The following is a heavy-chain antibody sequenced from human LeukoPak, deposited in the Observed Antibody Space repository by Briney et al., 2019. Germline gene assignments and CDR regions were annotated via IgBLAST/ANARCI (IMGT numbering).Heavy chain of an antibody. CDR3: ARDRKYRVEMATITDY. Sequence: ASVKVSCRASGYTFSSNFDINWVRQAPGQGLEWMGWINPNSGGTNYAQKFQGRVTMTRGTSISTAYMELSRLRSDDTAVYYCARDRKYRVEMATITDYWGQGTLVTVSS. CDR1: GYTFSSNFD. CDR2: INPNSGGT. J-gene: IGHJ4*02. V-gene: IGHV1-2*02. D-gene: IGHD5-24*01.